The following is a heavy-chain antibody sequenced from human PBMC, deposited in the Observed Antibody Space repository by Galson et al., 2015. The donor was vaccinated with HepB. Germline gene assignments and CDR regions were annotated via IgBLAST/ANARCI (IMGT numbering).Heavy chain of an antibody. J-gene: IGHJ5*02. CDR2: ISYDGSNK. D-gene: IGHD1-26*01. CDR1: GFTFSSYA. CDR3: TRERVGGADSNWFDP. Sequence: SLRLSCAASGFTFSSYAMHWVRQAPGKGLEWVAVISYDGSNKYYADSVKGRFTISRDNSKNTLYLQMNSLRAEDTAVYYCTRERVGGADSNWFDPWGQGTLVTVSS. V-gene: IGHV3-30-3*01.